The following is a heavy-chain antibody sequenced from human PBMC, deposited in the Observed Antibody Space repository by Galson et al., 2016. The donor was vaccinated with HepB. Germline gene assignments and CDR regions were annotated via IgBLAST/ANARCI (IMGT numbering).Heavy chain of an antibody. V-gene: IGHV3-33*01. CDR2: IWYDGSNK. D-gene: IGHD5-12*01. CDR3: ARGPVRYSGYDFGYFGH. CDR1: GFTFSTYG. J-gene: IGHJ1*01. Sequence: SLRLSCAASGFTFSTYGMHWVRQARGKGLAWVAVIWYDGSNKNLADFVKGRFTISRDNFKNTLYLQMNSLRAEDTAIYYCARGPVRYSGYDFGYFGHWGRGTLVTVSS.